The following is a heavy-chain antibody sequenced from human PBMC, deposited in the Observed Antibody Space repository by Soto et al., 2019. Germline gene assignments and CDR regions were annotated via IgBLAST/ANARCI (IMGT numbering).Heavy chain of an antibody. V-gene: IGHV3-48*02. Sequence: GGSLRLSCVASGFNFRSYSMNWVRQAPGKGLEWISFLSSPSNTIYYADSVRGRFTISRDNAKNSLYLQMNDLKHEDTAVYYCARENSVQAWLHHFDHWGLGTLVTVSS. CDR2: LSSPSNTI. CDR1: GFNFRSYS. CDR3: ARENSVQAWLHHFDH. J-gene: IGHJ4*02. D-gene: IGHD5-18*01.